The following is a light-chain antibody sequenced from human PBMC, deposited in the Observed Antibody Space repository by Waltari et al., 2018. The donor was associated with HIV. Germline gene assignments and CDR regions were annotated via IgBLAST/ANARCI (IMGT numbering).Light chain of an antibody. V-gene: IGLV1-36*01. J-gene: IGLJ1*01. Sequence: QSVLTQPPSVSEAPRQRVTISCSVSSSNIGTNAVNWYQQVPGKAPKLLIYYDDLLSSGVSDRFSGSNSGTSASLAIRGLQSEDEAEYYCAAWDDYLNGYVFGSGTKVTVL. CDR3: AAWDDYLNGYV. CDR2: YDD. CDR1: SSNIGTNA.